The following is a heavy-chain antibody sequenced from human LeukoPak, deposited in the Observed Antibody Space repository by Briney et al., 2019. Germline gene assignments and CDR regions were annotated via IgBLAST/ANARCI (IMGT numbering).Heavy chain of an antibody. Sequence: GGSLRLSCAASGFNFDDYAMHWVRQAPGKGLEWVSGISWNSGSIGYADSVKGRFTISRDNAKNSLYLQMNSLSAEDTALYYCARGEYNYYDSSAYYYYFDCWGQGTLVTVSS. J-gene: IGHJ4*02. CDR3: ARGEYNYYDSSAYYYYFDC. CDR2: ISWNSGSI. D-gene: IGHD3-22*01. V-gene: IGHV3-9*01. CDR1: GFNFDDYA.